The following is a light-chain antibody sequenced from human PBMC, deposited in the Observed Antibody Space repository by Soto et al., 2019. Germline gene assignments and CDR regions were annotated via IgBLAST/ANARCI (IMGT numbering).Light chain of an antibody. CDR2: GAS. Sequence: EIGMTQSPATLSVSPGERASLSCRARQSVGSNLAGYQQTAGQAPRLLIYGASTRATGIPARFSGSGSGTEFTLTISSLQSEDFAVYSCQQYTNWPYTFGQGTKLEIK. CDR1: QSVGSN. CDR3: QQYTNWPYT. V-gene: IGKV3-15*01. J-gene: IGKJ2*01.